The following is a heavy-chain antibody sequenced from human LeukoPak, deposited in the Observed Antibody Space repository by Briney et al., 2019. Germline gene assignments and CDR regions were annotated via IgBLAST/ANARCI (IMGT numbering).Heavy chain of an antibody. D-gene: IGHD3-9*01. CDR1: GFTFSSYA. CDR2: ISSSSSTI. V-gene: IGHV3-48*04. Sequence: PGGSLRLSCAASGFTFSSYAMNWVRQAPGKGLEWVSYISSSSSTIYYADSVKGRFTISRDNAKNSLYLQMNSLRAEDTALYYCAKGPEAGYNAALDYWGQGTLVTVSS. J-gene: IGHJ4*02. CDR3: AKGPEAGYNAALDY.